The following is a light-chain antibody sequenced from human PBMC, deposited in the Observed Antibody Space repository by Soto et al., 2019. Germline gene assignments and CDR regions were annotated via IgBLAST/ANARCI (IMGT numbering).Light chain of an antibody. CDR2: HAS. V-gene: IGKV1-5*01. J-gene: IGKJ4*01. CDR1: QSINSW. Sequence: DIQMTQSPSTLYAYVGDRVTNTCRASQSINSWLAWYQQKPGKAPKLLIYHASNLESGVPSRFSGSGSGTEFTLTISSLQPDDFATYYCQQYNSYSAFGGGTKVDIK. CDR3: QQYNSYSA.